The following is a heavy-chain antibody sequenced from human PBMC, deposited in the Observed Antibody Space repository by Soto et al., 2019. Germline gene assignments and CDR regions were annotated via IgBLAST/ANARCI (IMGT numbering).Heavy chain of an antibody. CDR3: ARDVFCGGAPACPDMDV. J-gene: IGHJ6*02. CDR1: GYTFSGYS. V-gene: IGHV1-18*04. D-gene: IGHD2-21*01. Sequence: SVKVSSKASGYTFSGYSITWVRQSPGQGLEWMGRISGYNGNTNYARTLRGRLTLTTDTSTSTAYMELRSLTSDDTAVYYCARDVFCGGAPACPDMDVWGQGTTVTVSS. CDR2: ISGYNGNT.